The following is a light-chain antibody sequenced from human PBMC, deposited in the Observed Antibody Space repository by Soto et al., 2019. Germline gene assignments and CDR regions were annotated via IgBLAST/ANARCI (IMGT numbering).Light chain of an antibody. CDR3: QHYGSELFS. Sequence: EIVLTQSPGTLSLSPGERATLSCRASQSFSSSYLAWYQQKPGQAPRLLIYGASSRATGVPDRFSGSGSGTDFTLTISSLEPEEFAVYYCQHYGSELFSFGPGTKVDVK. CDR2: GAS. CDR1: QSFSSSY. J-gene: IGKJ3*01. V-gene: IGKV3-20*01.